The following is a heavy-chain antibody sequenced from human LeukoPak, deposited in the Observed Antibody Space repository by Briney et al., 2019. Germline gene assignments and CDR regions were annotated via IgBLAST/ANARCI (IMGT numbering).Heavy chain of an antibody. Sequence: GGSLRLSCAASGFTSSSYAMSWVRQAPGKGLEWVSAISGSGGSTYYADSVRGRFTISRDNSKNTLYLQMNSLRAEDTAVYYCAKDDSSSWYGDAFDIWGQGTMVTVSS. V-gene: IGHV3-23*01. D-gene: IGHD6-13*01. CDR1: GFTSSSYA. CDR2: ISGSGGST. CDR3: AKDDSSSWYGDAFDI. J-gene: IGHJ3*02.